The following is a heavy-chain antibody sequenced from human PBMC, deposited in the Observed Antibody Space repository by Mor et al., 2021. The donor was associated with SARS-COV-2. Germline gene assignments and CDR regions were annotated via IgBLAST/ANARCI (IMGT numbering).Heavy chain of an antibody. CDR2: IRLRSDGGTA. J-gene: IGHJ1*01. Sequence: GWVGRIRLRSDGGTADYAAPVKGRFSISRDDATSTLYLQMDSLKTEDTAVYYCTIYGSGSFQHWGQGTLVTVS. CDR3: TIYGSGSFQH. D-gene: IGHD3-10*01. V-gene: IGHV3-15*01.